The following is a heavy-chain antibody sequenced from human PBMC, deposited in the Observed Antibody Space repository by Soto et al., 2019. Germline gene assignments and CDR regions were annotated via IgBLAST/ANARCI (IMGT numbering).Heavy chain of an antibody. J-gene: IGHJ6*02. CDR3: AKNGQPPYYYGMDV. V-gene: IGHV1-18*01. Sequence: QGQLVQSGPEVKKPGASVKVSCKASGYTFSRYGISWVRQAPGQGLEWMGWISGYNGDTKYAQKVQGRVTMTIDTXXYTAYMELRSLTSDDTAIYYCAKNGQPPYYYGMDVWGQGTTVTVSS. CDR1: GYTFSRYG. D-gene: IGHD2-8*01. CDR2: ISGYNGDT.